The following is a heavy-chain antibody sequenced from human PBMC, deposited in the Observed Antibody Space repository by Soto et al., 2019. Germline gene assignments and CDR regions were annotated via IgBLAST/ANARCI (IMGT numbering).Heavy chain of an antibody. D-gene: IGHD3-10*01. V-gene: IGHV4-30-4*01. CDR1: GGSISSGDYY. Sequence: QVQLQESGPGLVKPSQTLSLTCTVSGGSISSGDYYWSWIRQPPGKGLEWIGYIYYSGSTYYNPSLKSRVTISVDTSKNQFSLKLSSVTAADTAVYYCARGVVRGGRPFWFDPWGQGTLVTVSS. CDR2: IYYSGST. CDR3: ARGVVRGGRPFWFDP. J-gene: IGHJ5*02.